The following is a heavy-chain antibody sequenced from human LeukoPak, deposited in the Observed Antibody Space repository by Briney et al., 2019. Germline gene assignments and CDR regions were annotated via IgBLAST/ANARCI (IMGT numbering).Heavy chain of an antibody. Sequence: PSETLSLTCTVSGGSISSSSYYWAWIRQPPGKGLEWIASIYYSGSTSYNPSLKSRVTISVDTSKNQFSLKLSSVTAADTAVYYCARYGDRDYWGQGTLVTVSS. CDR2: IYYSGST. V-gene: IGHV4-39*01. J-gene: IGHJ4*02. CDR3: ARYGDRDY. D-gene: IGHD4-17*01. CDR1: GGSISSSSYY.